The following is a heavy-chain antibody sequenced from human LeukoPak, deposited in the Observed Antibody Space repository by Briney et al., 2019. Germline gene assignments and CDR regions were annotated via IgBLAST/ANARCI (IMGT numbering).Heavy chain of an antibody. CDR1: GFTFSSYA. CDR3: AKDSRATGIFDY. V-gene: IGHV3-23*01. J-gene: IGHJ4*02. Sequence: GGSLRLSCAASGFTFSSYAMSWVRQAPGKGLEWVSAISGSGGSTYYADSVRGRSTISRDNSKNTLYLQMNSLRAEDTAVYYCAKDSRATGIFDYWGQGTLVTVSS. D-gene: IGHD2-8*02. CDR2: ISGSGGST.